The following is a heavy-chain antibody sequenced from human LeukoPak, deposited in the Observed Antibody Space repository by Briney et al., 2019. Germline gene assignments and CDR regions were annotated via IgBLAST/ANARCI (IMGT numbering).Heavy chain of an antibody. CDR2: IRYDGSNK. CDR3: ALPMGQD. J-gene: IGHJ4*02. V-gene: IGHV3-30*02. CDR1: GFTFSSYG. D-gene: IGHD3-10*01. Sequence: PGGSLRLSCAASGFTFSSYGMHWVRQAPGKGLEWVAFIRYDGSNKFYADSVKGRFTISRDNSKNTLYLQMNSLRSEDTAVCYCALPMGQDWGQGTLVTVSS.